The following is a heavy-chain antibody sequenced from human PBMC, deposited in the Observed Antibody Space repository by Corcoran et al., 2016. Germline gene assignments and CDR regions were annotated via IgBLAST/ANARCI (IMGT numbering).Heavy chain of an antibody. CDR1: GFTFSSYW. D-gene: IGHD2-2*01. V-gene: IGHV3-7*03. Sequence: EVQLVESGGGLVQPGGSLRLSFAASGFTFSSYWMSWVRQAPGKGLEWVANIKQDGSEKYYVDSVKGRFTISRDNAKNSLYLQMKSLRAEDTAVYYCAGESRGPAAIWFDPWGQGTLVTVSS. CDR2: IKQDGSEK. J-gene: IGHJ5*02. CDR3: AGESRGPAAIWFDP.